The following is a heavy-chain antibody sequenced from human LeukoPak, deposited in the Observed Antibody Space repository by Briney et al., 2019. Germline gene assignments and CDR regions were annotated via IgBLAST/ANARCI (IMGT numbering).Heavy chain of an antibody. CDR2: IYYSGST. D-gene: IGHD3-16*02. CDR1: GGSISSSSYY. Sequence: SETLSLTCTVSGGSISSSSYYWGWIRQPPGKGLEWIGSIYYSGSTYYNPSLKSRVTISVDTSKNQFSLKLSSVTAADTAVYYCAKFWGSYLRWFDPWGQGTLVTVSS. V-gene: IGHV4-39*01. CDR3: AKFWGSYLRWFDP. J-gene: IGHJ5*02.